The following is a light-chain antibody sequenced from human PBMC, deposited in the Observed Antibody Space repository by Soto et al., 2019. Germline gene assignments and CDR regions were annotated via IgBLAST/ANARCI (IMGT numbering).Light chain of an antibody. CDR3: CSYAGRWV. Sequence: QSALTQPASVSGSPGQSITISCTGTSSDVGSYNLVSWYQQHPGKAPKLMIYEGSKRPSGVSNRLSGSKSGNTASLTISGLQAEDEADYYCCSYAGRWVFGGGTKLTVL. CDR1: SSDVGSYNL. V-gene: IGLV2-23*01. CDR2: EGS. J-gene: IGLJ2*01.